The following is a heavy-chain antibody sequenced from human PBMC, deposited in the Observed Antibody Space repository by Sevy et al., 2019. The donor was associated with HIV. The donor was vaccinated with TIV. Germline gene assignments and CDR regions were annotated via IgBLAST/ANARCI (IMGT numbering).Heavy chain of an antibody. CDR2: IKDTPDGAQT. J-gene: IGHJ4*02. Sequence: GGSLRLSCAASGFTFKNAWMNWVRQAPGKALEWVGRIKDTPDGAQTDYGVSVNGRFTISRDDSKSILYLQLNSLKIEDTAMYYCTSRVVTTNDYWGQGTLVTVSS. V-gene: IGHV3-15*01. CDR1: GFTFKNAW. D-gene: IGHD3-10*01. CDR3: TSRVVTTNDY.